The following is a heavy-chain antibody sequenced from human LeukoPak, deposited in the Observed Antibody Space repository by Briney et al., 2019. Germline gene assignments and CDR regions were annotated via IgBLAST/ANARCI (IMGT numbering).Heavy chain of an antibody. CDR2: ISGSGSDI. CDR3: ARGPRYSFY. V-gene: IGHV3-11*01. D-gene: IGHD6-13*01. CDR1: GFTFSDSY. J-gene: IGHJ4*02. Sequence: GGSLRLSCAASGFTFSDSYMSWIRQAPGKGLEYLSYISGSGSDIIYADSVRGRFTISRDNAKNSLYLQMNSLRAEDTAVYYCARGPRYSFYWGQGTLVSVSS.